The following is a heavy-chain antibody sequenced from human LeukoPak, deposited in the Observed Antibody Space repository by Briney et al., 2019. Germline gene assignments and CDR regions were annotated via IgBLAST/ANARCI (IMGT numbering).Heavy chain of an antibody. CDR2: IYHSGTT. CDR3: ARRRRLGEVRYDSYMDV. V-gene: IGHV4-4*02. J-gene: IGHJ6*03. D-gene: IGHD3-16*01. Sequence: PSGTLSLTCTVSGGSISSSNWRGWVRQPPGNGLDCSGDIYHSGTTNYNPSLKSRVTISVDKSKNHLSLTLHSVTSPHGPMYYCARRRRLGEVRYDSYMDVWGKGTTVIVSS. CDR1: GGSISSSNW.